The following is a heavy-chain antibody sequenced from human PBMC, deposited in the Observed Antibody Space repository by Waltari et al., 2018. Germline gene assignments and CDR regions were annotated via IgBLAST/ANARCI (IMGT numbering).Heavy chain of an antibody. D-gene: IGHD3-10*01. J-gene: IGHJ6*02. V-gene: IGHV1-69-2*01. CDR2: FDPEEGET. CDR1: GYTFTDYY. CDR3: ARVRGVGLYYYYGMDV. Sequence: EVQLVQSGAEVKKPGATVKISCKVSGYTFTDYYMHWVQQAPGKGLELMGRFDPEEGETIYAEKFQGGVTIPADTSTDTAYMELSSLRSEDTAVYYCARVRGVGLYYYYGMDVWGQGTTVTVSS.